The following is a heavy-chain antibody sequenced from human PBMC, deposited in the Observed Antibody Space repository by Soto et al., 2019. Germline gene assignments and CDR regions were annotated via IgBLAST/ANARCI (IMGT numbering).Heavy chain of an antibody. V-gene: IGHV1-3*01. CDR2: INAGNGNT. CDR3: ASPKSTVTTPYYYHGMDV. Sequence: GASVKVSCKASGYTFTSYAMHWVRQAPGQRLEWMGWINAGNGNTKYSQKFQGRVTITRDTSASTAYMELSSLRSEDTAVYYCASPKSTVTTPYYYHGMDVWGQGTTVTVSS. D-gene: IGHD4-4*01. CDR1: GYTFTSYA. J-gene: IGHJ6*02.